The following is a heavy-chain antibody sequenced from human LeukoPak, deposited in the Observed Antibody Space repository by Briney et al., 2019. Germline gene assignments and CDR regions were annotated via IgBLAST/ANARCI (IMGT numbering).Heavy chain of an antibody. Sequence: GGSLRLSCAASGFTFSSYWMSWVRQAPGKGLEWVANIKQDGSEKYYVDSVKGRFTISRDNAKNSLYLQMNSLRAEDTAAYYCARDTGEPYFDYWGQGTLVTVSS. V-gene: IGHV3-7*01. CDR3: ARDTGEPYFDY. D-gene: IGHD7-27*01. CDR2: IKQDGSEK. CDR1: GFTFSSYW. J-gene: IGHJ4*02.